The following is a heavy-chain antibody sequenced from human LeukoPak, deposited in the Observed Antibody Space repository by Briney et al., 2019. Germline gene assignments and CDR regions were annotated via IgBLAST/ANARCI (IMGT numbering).Heavy chain of an antibody. CDR3: ATRGNSEGFDY. V-gene: IGHV4-59*12. J-gene: IGHJ4*02. Sequence: PSETLSLTCTVSGGSISSWYWSWIRQPPGKGLEWIGYIYGSGNTNYNPSLKSRVTMSIDRSKNQFSLKLSSVTAADTAVYYCATRGNSEGFDYWGQGTLVTVSS. D-gene: IGHD4-23*01. CDR2: IYGSGNT. CDR1: GGSISSWY.